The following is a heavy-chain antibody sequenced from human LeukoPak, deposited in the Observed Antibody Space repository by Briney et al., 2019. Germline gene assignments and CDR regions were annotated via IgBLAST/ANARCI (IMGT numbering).Heavy chain of an antibody. CDR1: GFTFSSYA. V-gene: IGHV3-23*01. D-gene: IGHD3-3*01. J-gene: IGHJ4*02. CDR2: ISGSGGST. CDR3: AKDLEWLLTVPYFDY. Sequence: GGSLRLSCAASGFTFSSYAMSCVRQAPGKGLEWLSAISGSGGSTYYADSVKGRFTISRDNSKNTLYLQMNSLRAEDTAVYYCAKDLEWLLTVPYFDYWGQGTLVTVSS.